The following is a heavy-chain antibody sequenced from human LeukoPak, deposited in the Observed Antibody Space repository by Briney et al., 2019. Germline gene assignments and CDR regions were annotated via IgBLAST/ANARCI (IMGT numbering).Heavy chain of an antibody. CDR2: ISWNSGSI. D-gene: IGHD6-13*01. V-gene: IGHV3-9*01. CDR1: GFTFDDYA. Sequence: GGSLRLSCAASGFTFDDYAMHWVRQAPGKGLEWVSGISWNSGSIGYADSVKGRFAISRDNAKNSLYLQMNSLRAEDTALYYCAKDQRSGYSSSWYVFDYWGQGTLVTVSS. J-gene: IGHJ4*02. CDR3: AKDQRSGYSSSWYVFDY.